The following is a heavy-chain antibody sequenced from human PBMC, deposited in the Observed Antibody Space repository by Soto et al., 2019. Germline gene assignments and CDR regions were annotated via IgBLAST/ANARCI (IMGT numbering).Heavy chain of an antibody. J-gene: IGHJ5*02. Sequence: PGESLKISCKGSGYSFSSYWISWVRQMPGKGLEWMGRIDPSDSYSNYNPSFQGHVIMSADKSISTAYLQWSSLKASDTAMYYCARQYGDYNGWIDPWGQGTLVTVSS. V-gene: IGHV5-10-1*01. CDR1: GYSFSSYW. CDR3: ARQYGDYNGWIDP. CDR2: IDPSDSYS. D-gene: IGHD2-21*02.